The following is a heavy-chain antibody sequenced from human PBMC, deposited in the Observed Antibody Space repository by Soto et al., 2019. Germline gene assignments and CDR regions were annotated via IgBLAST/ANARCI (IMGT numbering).Heavy chain of an antibody. J-gene: IGHJ5*02. V-gene: IGHV3-30*03. CDR3: ARDPDTYYDYIWGSYPDR. D-gene: IGHD3-16*02. Sequence: QVQLVESGGGVVQPGRSLRLSCAASGFTFSTYGMHWVRQAPGKGLEWVAVISYDGSNKYYADSVKGRFTISRDNSKNTLYLQMNSLRAEDTAVFYCARDPDTYYDYIWGSYPDRWGQGTRVTVSS. CDR2: ISYDGSNK. CDR1: GFTFSTYG.